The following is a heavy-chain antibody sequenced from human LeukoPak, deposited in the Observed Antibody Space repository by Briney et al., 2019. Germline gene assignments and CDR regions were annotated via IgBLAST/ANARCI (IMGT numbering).Heavy chain of an antibody. D-gene: IGHD6-19*01. CDR1: GGSISSSNYY. J-gene: IGHJ3*02. CDR3: ARGYTSGWSPALDI. CDR2: IFYSGST. Sequence: SETLSLTCSVSGGSISSSNYYWGWIRQPPGKGLEWIGYIFYSGSTYYNPSLKSRISISVDTSKNQFSLKLSSVTAADTAVYYCARGYTSGWSPALDIWGQGTMVTVSS. V-gene: IGHV4-39*07.